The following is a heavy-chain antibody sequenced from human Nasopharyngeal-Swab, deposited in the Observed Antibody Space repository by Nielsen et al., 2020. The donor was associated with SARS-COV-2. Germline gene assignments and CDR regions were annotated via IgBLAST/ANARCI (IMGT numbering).Heavy chain of an antibody. V-gene: IGHV4-34*01. CDR2: INHSGST. CDR3: ARVGYSNYGEGFDY. D-gene: IGHD4-11*01. Sequence: GSLRLSCAVYGGSFSGYYWSWIRQPPGKGLEWIGEINHSGSTNYNPSLKSRVTISVDTSKNQFSLKLSSVTAADTAVYYCARVGYSNYGEGFDYWGQGTLVTVSP. CDR1: GGSFSGYY. J-gene: IGHJ4*02.